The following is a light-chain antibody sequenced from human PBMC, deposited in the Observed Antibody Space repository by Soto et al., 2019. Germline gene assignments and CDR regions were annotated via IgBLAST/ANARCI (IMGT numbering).Light chain of an antibody. V-gene: IGKV3-15*01. Sequence: EIVMTQSPATLSVSPGGRATLSCRASQSTSGTLAWYQQKPGQAPRLLIYGASTRATSFPARFSGSGSGTDFTLTISSLQSEDFAVYYCQQYNNWPWTFGQGTKVEIK. CDR1: QSTSGT. CDR3: QQYNNWPWT. J-gene: IGKJ1*01. CDR2: GAS.